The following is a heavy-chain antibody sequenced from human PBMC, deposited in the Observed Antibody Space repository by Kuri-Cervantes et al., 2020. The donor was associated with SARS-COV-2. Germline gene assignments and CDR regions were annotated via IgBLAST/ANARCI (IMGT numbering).Heavy chain of an antibody. CDR2: INPNSGGT. D-gene: IGHD3-10*01. J-gene: IGHJ3*02. Sequence: VKVSCKASGYTFTGYYMHWVRQAPGQGLEWMGWINPNSGGTNYAQKFQGRVTMTRDTSISTAYMELSRLRSDDTAVYYCARAFKYGHIWFGELTNAFDIWGQGTMVTVSS. V-gene: IGHV1-2*02. CDR1: GYTFTGYY. CDR3: ARAFKYGHIWFGELTNAFDI.